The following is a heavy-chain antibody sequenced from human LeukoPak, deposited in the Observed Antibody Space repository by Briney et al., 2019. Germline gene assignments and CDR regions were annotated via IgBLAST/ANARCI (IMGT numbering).Heavy chain of an antibody. D-gene: IGHD5-18*01. CDR2: IYYSGST. Sequence: PSETLSLTCTVSGGSISSYYWSWIRQPPGKGLEWIGNIYYSGSTNYNPSLKSRVTIPVDTSKNQFSLKLSSVTAADTAVYYCARADTAISWGQGTLVTVSS. CDR3: ARADTAIS. J-gene: IGHJ4*02. CDR1: GGSISSYY. V-gene: IGHV4-59*08.